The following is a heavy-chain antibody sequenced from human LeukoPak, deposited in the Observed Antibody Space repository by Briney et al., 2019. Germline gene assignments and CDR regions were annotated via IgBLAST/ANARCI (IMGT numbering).Heavy chain of an antibody. CDR1: GFTFNRYA. Sequence: PGGPLRLSCTASGFTFNRYAMSWLPQARGKGLEGLSAMSGSGGSTYYADSVKGRFTISRDNSKNTLYLQMNSLRAEDMAVYYCAQNGYGSSWFQYYYYYMDVWGKGTTVTVSS. D-gene: IGHD6-13*01. CDR3: AQNGYGSSWFQYYYYYMDV. CDR2: MSGSGGST. J-gene: IGHJ6*03. V-gene: IGHV3-23*01.